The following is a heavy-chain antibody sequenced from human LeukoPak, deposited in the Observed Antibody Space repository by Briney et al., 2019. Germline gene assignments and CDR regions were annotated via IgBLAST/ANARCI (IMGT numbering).Heavy chain of an antibody. CDR3: ARDRGRHYMDV. CDR1: GFTFSSYG. V-gene: IGHV3-23*01. Sequence: HPGGTLRLSCAASGFTFSSYGMSWVRQAPGKGLDWVSGISGSGGSTYSADSVKGRFTISRENAKNSLYLQMNSLRAGDTAVYYCARDRGRHYMDVWGKGTTVTISS. CDR2: ISGSGGST. J-gene: IGHJ6*03. D-gene: IGHD6-25*01.